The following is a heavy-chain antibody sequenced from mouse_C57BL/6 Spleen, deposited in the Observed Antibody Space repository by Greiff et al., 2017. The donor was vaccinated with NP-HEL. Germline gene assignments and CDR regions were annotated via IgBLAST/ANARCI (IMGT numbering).Heavy chain of an antibody. Sequence: QVQLQQSGAELVKPGASVKLSCKASGYTFTSYWMHWVKQRPGQGLEWIGMIHPNSGSTNYNEKFKSKATLTVDKSSSTAYMQLSSLTSEDSAVYYCARGDDYGFMDYWGQGTSVTVSS. CDR3: ARGDDYGFMDY. J-gene: IGHJ4*01. CDR2: IHPNSGST. D-gene: IGHD2-4*01. V-gene: IGHV1-64*01. CDR1: GYTFTSYW.